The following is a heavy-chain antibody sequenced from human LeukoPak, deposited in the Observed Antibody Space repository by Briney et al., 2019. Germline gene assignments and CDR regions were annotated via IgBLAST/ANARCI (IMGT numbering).Heavy chain of an antibody. CDR1: GGSISSSY. J-gene: IGHJ3*02. Sequence: SETLSLTCTVSGGSISSSYWSWIRQPPGKGLEWIGFINYSGSTNYNPSLKSRVTISVDTSKNQFSLKLSSVTAADTAVYYCASPIAAGGAFDIWGQGTMVTVSS. D-gene: IGHD6-13*01. V-gene: IGHV4-59*08. CDR3: ASPIAAGGAFDI. CDR2: INYSGST.